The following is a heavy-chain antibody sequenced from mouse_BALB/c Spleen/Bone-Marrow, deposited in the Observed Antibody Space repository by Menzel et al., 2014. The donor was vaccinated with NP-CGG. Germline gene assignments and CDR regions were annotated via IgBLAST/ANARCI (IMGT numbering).Heavy chain of an antibody. CDR3: TMGVRLYWFFDV. Sequence: EVQLQESGPELVKPGASMKMSCKASGYTFTDSYMKWVKQSRGKSLEWIGDINPKNGDTFYSQEFKGKATLTVDKSSSTAYMQLDSLTSEDSAVYYCTMGVRLYWFFDVWGAGTTVTVSS. CDR1: GYTFTDSY. D-gene: IGHD2-14*01. CDR2: INPKNGDT. V-gene: IGHV1-26*01. J-gene: IGHJ1*01.